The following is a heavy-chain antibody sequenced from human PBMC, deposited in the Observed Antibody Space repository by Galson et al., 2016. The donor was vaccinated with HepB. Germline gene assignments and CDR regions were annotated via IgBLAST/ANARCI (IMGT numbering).Heavy chain of an antibody. CDR1: GYIFSTYR. CDR2: ISAQNGLT. V-gene: IGHV1-18*01. J-gene: IGHJ6*02. Sequence: SVKVSCKASGYIFSTYRISWVRQAPGQGLQWMGWISAQNGLTNYAQTFQGRVTMTTEKSTNTVSMELRSLTPDDTAVYYCARGPALQQLAPYQYCGLDVWGQGTTVTVSS. D-gene: IGHD6-13*01. CDR3: ARGPALQQLAPYQYCGLDV.